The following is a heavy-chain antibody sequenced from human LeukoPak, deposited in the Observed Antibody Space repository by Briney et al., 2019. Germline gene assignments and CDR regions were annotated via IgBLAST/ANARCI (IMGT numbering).Heavy chain of an antibody. CDR3: ARGRNTIFGVGGIGYGMDV. CDR1: GYTFTDYC. V-gene: IGHV1-46*01. Sequence: ASVKVSCKASGYTFTDYCMHWVRQAPGQGLEWMGVINPSGGFTSYAQKLQDRVTLTRDTSTTTVYMQLSSLRSEDTAVYYCARGRNTIFGVGGIGYGMDVWGQGTTVTVSS. J-gene: IGHJ6*02. CDR2: INPSGGFT. D-gene: IGHD3-3*01.